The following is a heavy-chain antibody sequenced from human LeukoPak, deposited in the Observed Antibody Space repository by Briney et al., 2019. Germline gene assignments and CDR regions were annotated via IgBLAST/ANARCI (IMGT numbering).Heavy chain of an antibody. V-gene: IGHV2-5*02. CDR2: LYWDLDK. D-gene: IGHD3-22*01. J-gene: IGHJ4*02. Sequence: ESGPTLVNPTQTLTLTCTFSGVSLSTSGVGVGWIRQPPGKALEALALLYWDLDKRYSPSLKSRLTITKDTSKNQVVLTRTNMDPEDTATYYCAFMTRRSYETSGYYFDYWGQGTLVTVSS. CDR3: AFMTRRSYETSGYYFDY. CDR1: GVSLSTSGVG.